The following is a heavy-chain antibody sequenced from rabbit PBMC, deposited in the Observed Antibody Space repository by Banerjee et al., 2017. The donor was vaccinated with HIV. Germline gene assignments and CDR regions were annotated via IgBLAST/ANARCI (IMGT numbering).Heavy chain of an antibody. V-gene: IGHV1S40*01. D-gene: IGHD7-1*01. Sequence: QSLEESGGDLVKPEGSLTLTCKASGFSFSSYYYMCWVRQAPGKGLEWIACIYAGSSGSTYYASWAKGRFTVSKTSSTTVTLQMTSLTAADTATYFCARDLDGGDWYFFDLWGPGTLVTVS. CDR3: ARDLDGGDWYFFDL. CDR1: GFSFSSYYY. CDR2: IYAGSSGST. J-gene: IGHJ4*01.